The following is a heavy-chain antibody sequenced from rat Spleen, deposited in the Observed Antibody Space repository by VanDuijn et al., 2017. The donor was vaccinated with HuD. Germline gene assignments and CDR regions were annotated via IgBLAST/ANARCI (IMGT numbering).Heavy chain of an antibody. Sequence: EVQLVESGGDLVQPGRSLKLSCAASGFTFSDYGMAWVRQAPKKGLEWVATIIYDDTTYYRDSVKGRFTISRDNAENTGYLQMNRLRSEDTAMYYCTAGGLGARNWFAYWGQGTLVTVSS. CDR2: IIYDDTT. CDR1: GFTFSDYG. CDR3: TAGGLGARNWFAY. D-gene: IGHD5-1*01. V-gene: IGHV5-17*01. J-gene: IGHJ3*01.